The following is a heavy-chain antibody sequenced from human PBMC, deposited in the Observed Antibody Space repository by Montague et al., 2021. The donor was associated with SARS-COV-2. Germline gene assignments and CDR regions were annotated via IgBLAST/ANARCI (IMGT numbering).Heavy chain of an antibody. CDR2: IYYSGST. CDR1: GGSISSYY. D-gene: IGHD3-22*01. V-gene: IGHV4-59*08. CDR3: ARQYYDSSGEDAFDI. Sequence: SETRSLTCTVSGGSISSYYWSWIRQPPGKGLEWIGYIYYSGSTNYNPSLKSRVTISVDTSTNQFSLKLSSVTAADTAVYYCARQYYDSSGEDAFDIWGQGTMVTVSS. J-gene: IGHJ3*02.